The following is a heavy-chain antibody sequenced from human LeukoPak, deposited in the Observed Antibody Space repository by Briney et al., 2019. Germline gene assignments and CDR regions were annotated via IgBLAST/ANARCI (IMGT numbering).Heavy chain of an antibody. D-gene: IGHD3-3*01. CDR3: ARANRDFWSGYYNWFDP. CDR2: MYYSGST. J-gene: IGHJ5*02. V-gene: IGHV4-31*03. Sequence: SETLSLTCSVSGASISSSGNYWSWIRQHPGKGLEWIGNMYYSGSTYYNLSLKSRLTISVDTSKNQFSLKLTSVTVADTAVYYCARANRDFWSGYYNWFDPWGQGTPVTVSS. CDR1: GASISSSGNY.